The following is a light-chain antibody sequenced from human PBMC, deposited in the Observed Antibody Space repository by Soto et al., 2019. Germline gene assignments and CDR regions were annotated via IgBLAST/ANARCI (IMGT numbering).Light chain of an antibody. Sequence: QSVLTQPPSASGSPGQSVTISCTGTSSDVGHYSYVSWYQQHPGKAPKLLVYEVFKRPSGVPDRFSGSESGDTASLTVSGLQAEDEADYYCSSYAGGNRVFGTGTKVTVL. CDR1: SSDVGHYSY. CDR3: SSYAGGNRV. J-gene: IGLJ1*01. V-gene: IGLV2-8*01. CDR2: EVF.